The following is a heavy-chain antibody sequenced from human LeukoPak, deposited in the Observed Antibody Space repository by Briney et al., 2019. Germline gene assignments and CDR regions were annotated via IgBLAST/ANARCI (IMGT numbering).Heavy chain of an antibody. CDR2: INPSGGST. CDR1: GYTFTSYY. J-gene: IGHJ4*02. V-gene: IGHV1-46*01. Sequence: ASVKVSCKASGYTFTSYYMPWVRQAPGQGLEWMGIINPSGGSTSYAQKFQGRVTMTRDTSTSTVYMELSSLRSEDTAVYYCARGAAADYGGNSGYRYFDYWGQGTLVTVSS. CDR3: ARGAAADYGGNSGYRYFDY. D-gene: IGHD4-23*01.